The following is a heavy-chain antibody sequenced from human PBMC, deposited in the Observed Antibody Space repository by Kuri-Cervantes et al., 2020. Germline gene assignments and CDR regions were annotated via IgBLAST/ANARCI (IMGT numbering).Heavy chain of an antibody. Sequence: SETLSLTCTVSGGSISSYYWSWIRQHPGKGLEWIGYIYYSGSTYYNPSLKSRVTISVDTSKNQFSLKLSSVTAADTAVYYCARGSRAGLGFYYGMDVWGQGTTVTVSS. J-gene: IGHJ6*02. CDR1: GGSISSYY. D-gene: IGHD2-15*01. V-gene: IGHV4-59*06. CDR2: IYYSGST. CDR3: ARGSRAGLGFYYGMDV.